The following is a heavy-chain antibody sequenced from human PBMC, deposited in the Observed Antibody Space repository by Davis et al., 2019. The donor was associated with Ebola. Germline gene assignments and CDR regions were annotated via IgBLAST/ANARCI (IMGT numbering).Heavy chain of an antibody. J-gene: IGHJ6*04. CDR1: GYSFTTYG. D-gene: IGHD2/OR15-2a*01. CDR3: ARVGDFRFHAMDV. CDR2: VATYNYKT. V-gene: IGHV1-18*01. Sequence: AASVKVSCKPSGYSFTTYGLAWVRQAPGQGLEWMGWVATYNYKTDYAQKFQGRVTITADISTSTAYMELRDLKSDDTAVYYCARVGDFRFHAMDVWGKGTTVTVSS.